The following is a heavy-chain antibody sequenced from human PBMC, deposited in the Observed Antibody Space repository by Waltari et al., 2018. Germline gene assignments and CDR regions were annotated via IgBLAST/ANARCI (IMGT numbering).Heavy chain of an antibody. CDR3: ATKRESSASGFDY. Sequence: QLQLQESGPGLVKPSETLSFTCTVSGGSISSSSYYWGWIRQPPGKGLEWIGSIYYSGSTYYNPAIKRRGTISVDTSKNQFSLKLSSVTAADTAVYYCATKRESSASGFDYWGQGTLVTVSS. V-gene: IGHV4-39*01. CDR2: IYYSGST. CDR1: GGSISSSSYY. D-gene: IGHD6-19*01. J-gene: IGHJ4*02.